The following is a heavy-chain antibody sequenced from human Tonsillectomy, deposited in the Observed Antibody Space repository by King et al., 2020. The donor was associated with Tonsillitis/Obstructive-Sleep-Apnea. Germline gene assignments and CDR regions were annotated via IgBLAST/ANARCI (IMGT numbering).Heavy chain of an antibody. D-gene: IGHD3-3*01. J-gene: IGHJ3*02. CDR2: IDPSDSYT. CDR3: ARHNYDFWSGYSTTPGDPGAFDI. V-gene: IGHV5-10-1*03. CDR1: GYSFTKYW. Sequence: VQLVESGAEVKKPGESXXXSCKGFGYSFTKYWISWVRQMPGKGLEWLGRIDPSDSYTNYSPSFQGHVTISADKSISTAHVQWSSLKASDTAIYYCARHNYDFWSGYSTTPGDPGAFDIWGQGTMVIVS.